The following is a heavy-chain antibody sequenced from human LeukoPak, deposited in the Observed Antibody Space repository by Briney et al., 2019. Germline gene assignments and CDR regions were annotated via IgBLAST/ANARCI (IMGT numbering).Heavy chain of an antibody. CDR3: ARGCSGGECQEYFQH. J-gene: IGHJ1*01. D-gene: IGHD2-8*02. V-gene: IGHV1-46*01. CDR1: GYRFTSYY. CDR2: ITPSGGST. Sequence: ASVKVSCKASGYRFTSYYLHWVRQAPGRGPEWMGIITPSGGSTNYAQKFQGRVTMTRDPSTNTIYMELTNLRSEDTAMYYCARGCSGGECQEYFQHWGQGTLVTVSS.